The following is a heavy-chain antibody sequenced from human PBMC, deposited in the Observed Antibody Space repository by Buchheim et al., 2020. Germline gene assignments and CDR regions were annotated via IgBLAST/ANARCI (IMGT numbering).Heavy chain of an antibody. Sequence: QVQLIQSGAEVKNPGASVKVSCGTSGYTFVAYFIHWVRQAPGQGLEWMGWINPNSGGTKIAQKFQGRVTMTRDTSISTTYMELRSLRSDDTAIYYCAGGLVPAHYGMDVWAQGTT. CDR2: INPNSGGT. J-gene: IGHJ6*02. V-gene: IGHV1-2*02. D-gene: IGHD1-26*01. CDR1: GYTFVAYF. CDR3: AGGLVPAHYGMDV.